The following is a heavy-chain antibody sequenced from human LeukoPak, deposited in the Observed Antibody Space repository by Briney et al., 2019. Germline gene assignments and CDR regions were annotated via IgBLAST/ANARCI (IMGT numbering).Heavy chain of an antibody. CDR2: IYYSGST. V-gene: IGHV4-39*01. D-gene: IGHD5-12*01. Sequence: PSETLSLTCTVSGGSISSSSYYWGWIRQPPGKGLEWIGSIYYSGSTYYNPSLKSRVTISVDTSKNQFSLKLSSVTAADTAVYYCARHSGYDWMWEVTSSPFDYWGQGTLVTVSS. CDR3: ARHSGYDWMWEVTSSPFDY. CDR1: GGSISSSSYY. J-gene: IGHJ4*02.